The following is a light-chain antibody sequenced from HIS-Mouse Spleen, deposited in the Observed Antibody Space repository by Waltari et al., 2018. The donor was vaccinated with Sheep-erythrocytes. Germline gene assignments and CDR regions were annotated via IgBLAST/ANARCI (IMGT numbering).Light chain of an antibody. CDR3: QQYDNLPYT. V-gene: IGKV1-33*01. CDR1: QDISNY. J-gene: IGKJ2*01. Sequence: DIQMTQSPSSLSASVGDRVPITCQASQDISNYLNWCQQKPGKAPKLLIYDASNLETGVPSRFSGSGSGTDFTFTISSLQPEDIATYYCQQYDNLPYTFGQGTKLEIK. CDR2: DAS.